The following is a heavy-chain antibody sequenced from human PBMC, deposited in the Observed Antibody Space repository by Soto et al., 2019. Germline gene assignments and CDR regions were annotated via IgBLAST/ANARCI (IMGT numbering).Heavy chain of an antibody. J-gene: IGHJ6*03. CDR2: IYYSGST. CDR3: ARGSGSYPSYYYYYMDV. Sequence: QVQLQESGPGLVKPSETLSLTCTVSGGSISSYYWSWIRQPPGKGLEWIGYIYYSGSTNYNPSLKSRVTISVDTSKNQFSLKLSSVTAADTAVYYCARGSGSYPSYYYYYMDVWGKGTTVTVSS. CDR1: GGSISSYY. D-gene: IGHD3-10*01. V-gene: IGHV4-59*08.